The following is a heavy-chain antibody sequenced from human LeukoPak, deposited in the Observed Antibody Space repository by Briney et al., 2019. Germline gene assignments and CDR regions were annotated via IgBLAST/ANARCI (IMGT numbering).Heavy chain of an antibody. CDR1: GYTFTGYY. Sequence: ASAKVSCKASGYTFTGYYMHWVRQAPGQGLEWMGWINPNSGGTNYAQKFQGRVTMTRDTSISTAYMELSRLRSDDTAVYYCARLSSSPAYNWFDPWGQGTLVTVSS. J-gene: IGHJ5*02. V-gene: IGHV1-2*02. D-gene: IGHD6-6*01. CDR2: INPNSGGT. CDR3: ARLSSSPAYNWFDP.